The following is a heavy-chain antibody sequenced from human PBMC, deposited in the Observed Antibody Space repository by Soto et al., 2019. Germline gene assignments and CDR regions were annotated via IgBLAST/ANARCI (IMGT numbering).Heavy chain of an antibody. D-gene: IGHD3-10*01. Sequence: QVQLVQSGAEVKKPGASVKVSCKASGYTFTSYAMHWVRQAPGQRLEWMGWINAGNGNTKYSQKFQGRVTITRDTSASTAYMELSSLISEDTAVYYCARDPSITMVRGGAFDIWVQGTMVTVSS. V-gene: IGHV1-3*01. J-gene: IGHJ3*02. CDR3: ARDPSITMVRGGAFDI. CDR2: INAGNGNT. CDR1: GYTFTSYA.